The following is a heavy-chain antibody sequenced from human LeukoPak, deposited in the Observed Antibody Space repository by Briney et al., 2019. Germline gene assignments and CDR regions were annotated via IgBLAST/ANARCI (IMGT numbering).Heavy chain of an antibody. CDR1: GFTFSSYA. Sequence: GGSLRLSCAASGFTFSSYAMSWVRQAPGKGLEWVSAISGSGGSTYYADSVKGRFTISRDNSKNTLYLQMNSLRAEDTAVYYCARDGSTYYYGSGDPDYWGQGTPVTVSS. CDR2: ISGSGGST. V-gene: IGHV3-23*01. CDR3: ARDGSTYYYGSGDPDY. D-gene: IGHD3-10*01. J-gene: IGHJ4*02.